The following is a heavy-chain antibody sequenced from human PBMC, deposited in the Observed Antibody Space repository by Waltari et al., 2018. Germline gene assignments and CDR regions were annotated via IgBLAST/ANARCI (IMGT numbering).Heavy chain of an antibody. V-gene: IGHV3-53*02. J-gene: IGHJ3*01. D-gene: IGHD3-16*01. Sequence: EVQLVETGGALIHPGGSLRLSRAASEFIVRNNYMAWVRQAPGKGLEWVSVIYAGGGSDSADSVRGRFTISRDNSKNTLYLEMNALRPDDTAVYYCATLGAYLGAFEVWGRGTMVTVSS. CDR2: IYAGGGS. CDR1: EFIVRNNY. CDR3: ATLGAYLGAFEV.